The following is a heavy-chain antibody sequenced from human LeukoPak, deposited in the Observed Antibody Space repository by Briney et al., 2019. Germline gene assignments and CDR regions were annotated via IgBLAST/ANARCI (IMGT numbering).Heavy chain of an antibody. V-gene: IGHV4-39*07. J-gene: IGHJ4*02. D-gene: IGHD4-17*01. CDR2: IYYSGPT. Sequence: SETLSLTCSVSGGSISGSAFFWGWVRQPPGKGLEWIGSIYYSGPTYYNPSLRSRVTISIDTSKKHFFLKLKSVTAADTAVYYCARGYGDFRVEGRYFHSWGQGTLVTVSS. CDR3: ARGYGDFRVEGRYFHS. CDR1: GGSISGSAFF.